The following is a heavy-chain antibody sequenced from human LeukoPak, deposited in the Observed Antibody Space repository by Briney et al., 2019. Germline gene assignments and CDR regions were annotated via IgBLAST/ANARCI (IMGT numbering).Heavy chain of an antibody. J-gene: IGHJ4*02. Sequence: ASVKVSCKASGYTFTSYYMHWVRQAPGQGLEWMGIINPSGGSTSYAQKFQGRVTMTEDTSTDTAYMELSSLRSEDTAVYYCATGYSNYETFDYWGQGTLVTVSS. V-gene: IGHV1-46*01. CDR1: GYTFTSYY. CDR3: ATGYSNYETFDY. D-gene: IGHD4-11*01. CDR2: INPSGGST.